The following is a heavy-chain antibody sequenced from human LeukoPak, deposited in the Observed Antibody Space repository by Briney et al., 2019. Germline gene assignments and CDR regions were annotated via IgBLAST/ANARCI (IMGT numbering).Heavy chain of an antibody. CDR3: ARDETGYSSSCPDY. D-gene: IGHD6-13*01. CDR1: GFTFSSYG. V-gene: IGHV3-33*01. CDR2: IWYDGSNK. Sequence: GGSLRLSCAASGFTFSSYGTHWVRQAPGKGLEWVAVIWYDGSNKYYADSVKGRFTISRDNSKNTLYLQMNSLRAEDTAVYYCARDETGYSSSCPDYWGQGTLVTVSS. J-gene: IGHJ4*02.